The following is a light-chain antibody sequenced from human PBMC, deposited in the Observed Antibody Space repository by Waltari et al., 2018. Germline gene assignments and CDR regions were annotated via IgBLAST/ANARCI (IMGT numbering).Light chain of an antibody. V-gene: IGKV1-5*03. Sequence: DIQMTQSPSTLSASVGDRVTITCRASQNISNWLAWYQQKPGKAPNRLIYKASTLENGDPSRFSGGGSGTEFTLTINSLQPDDFAAYYCQQYDSYSWTFGQGTKVEIK. CDR1: QNISNW. J-gene: IGKJ1*01. CDR2: KAS. CDR3: QQYDSYSWT.